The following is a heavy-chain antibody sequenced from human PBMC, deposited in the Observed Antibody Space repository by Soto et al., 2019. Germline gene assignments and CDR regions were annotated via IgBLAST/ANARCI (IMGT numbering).Heavy chain of an antibody. Sequence: QVQLQESGPGLVKPSGTLSLTCAVSSGSISSSNWWSWVRQPPGKGLEWIGEIYHSGSTNYNPSLESRVTISVDKYKHPFSLKLSSATAANTAVYYCAMSGYCSSTSGCGSTYSYYYYMDVWGKGTTVTVSS. CDR3: AMSGYCSSTSGCGSTYSYYYYMDV. J-gene: IGHJ6*03. V-gene: IGHV4-4*02. CDR2: IYHSGST. D-gene: IGHD2-2*01. CDR1: SGSISSSNW.